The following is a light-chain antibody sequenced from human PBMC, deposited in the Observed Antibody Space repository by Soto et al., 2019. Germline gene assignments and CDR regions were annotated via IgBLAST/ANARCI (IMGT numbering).Light chain of an antibody. CDR1: QSVSNNY. CDR3: QQYGSSGT. V-gene: IGKV3-20*01. J-gene: IGKJ1*01. CDR2: GAS. Sequence: EIVVSLSPGTLSLSKGERATLSCRASQSVSNNYLAWYQQKPGQAPRLLIYGASNRATGIPDRFSGSGSGTDFTLTISRLEPEEFAVYYCQQYGSSGTFGQGTKVDI.